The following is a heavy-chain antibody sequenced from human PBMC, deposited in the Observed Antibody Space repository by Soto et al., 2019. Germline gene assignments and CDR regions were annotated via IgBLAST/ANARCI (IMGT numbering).Heavy chain of an antibody. CDR1: GCCISSYY. Sequence: SETLSLTCTVSGCCISSYYWSWIRQPPGKGLEWIGYIYYSGSTNYNPSLKSRVTISVATSKNQFSLKLSSVTAADTAVYYCAIGIAVAAPYFDYWGQGTLVTVSS. D-gene: IGHD6-19*01. J-gene: IGHJ4*02. V-gene: IGHV4-59*01. CDR2: IYYSGST. CDR3: AIGIAVAAPYFDY.